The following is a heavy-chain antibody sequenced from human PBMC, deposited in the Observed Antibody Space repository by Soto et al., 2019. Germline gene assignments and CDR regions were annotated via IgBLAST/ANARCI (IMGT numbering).Heavy chain of an antibody. CDR1: GGSISGDYY. CDR2: IYYSGSS. Sequence: KTSETLSLTCSVSGGSISGDYYWSWIRQSPEKGLEWIGYIYYSGSSYSNPALQSRLSMSLDTSKNQFSLKLRSVTAADTAVYYCARGGARWPDYFDSWGQGALVTVSS. V-gene: IGHV4-30-4*08. D-gene: IGHD2-15*01. CDR3: ARGGARWPDYFDS. J-gene: IGHJ4*02.